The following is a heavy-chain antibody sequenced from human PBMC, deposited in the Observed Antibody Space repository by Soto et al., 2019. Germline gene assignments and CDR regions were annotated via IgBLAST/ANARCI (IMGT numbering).Heavy chain of an antibody. CDR1: GDSVSSNSAA. CDR2: TYYRSKWYN. J-gene: IGHJ5*02. V-gene: IGHV6-1*01. CDR3: ARAPRYCSGGSCYVWDWFDP. D-gene: IGHD2-15*01. Sequence: QVQLQQSGPGLVKPSQTLSLTCAISGDSVSSNSAAWNWIRQSPSRGLEWLGRTYYRSKWYNDYAVSVKSRITINPDTSKNQFSLQLNSVTPEDTAVYYCARAPRYCSGGSCYVWDWFDPWGQGTLVTVSS.